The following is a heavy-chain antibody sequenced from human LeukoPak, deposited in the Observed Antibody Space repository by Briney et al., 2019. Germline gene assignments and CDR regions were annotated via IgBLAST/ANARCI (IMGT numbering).Heavy chain of an antibody. V-gene: IGHV4-34*01. J-gene: IGHJ5*02. CDR3: ARSKIVVVPAAIPRSVGWFDP. D-gene: IGHD2-2*01. CDR1: GGSFSGYY. CDR2: INHSGST. Sequence: SETLSLTCAVYGGSFSGYYWSWIRQPPGRGLEWIGEINHSGSTNYNPSLKSRVTISVDTSKNQFSLKLSSVTAADTAVYYCARSKIVVVPAAIPRSVGWFDPWGQGTLVTVSS.